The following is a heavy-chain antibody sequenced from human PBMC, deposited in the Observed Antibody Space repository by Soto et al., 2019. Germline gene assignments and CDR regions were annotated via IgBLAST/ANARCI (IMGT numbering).Heavy chain of an antibody. J-gene: IGHJ4*02. CDR3: ARGIRYFDWFHPWHY. CDR1: GGTFSSYA. V-gene: IGHV1-69*13. Sequence: ASVKVSCKASGGTFSSYAISWVRQAPGQGLEWMGGIIPIFGTANYAQKFQGRVTITADESTSTAYMELSSLRSEDTSVYYCARGIRYFDWFHPWHYWGQGTLVTVSS. D-gene: IGHD3-9*01. CDR2: IIPIFGTA.